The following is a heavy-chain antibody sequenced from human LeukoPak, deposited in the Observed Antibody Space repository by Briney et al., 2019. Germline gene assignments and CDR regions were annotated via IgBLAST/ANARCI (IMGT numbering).Heavy chain of an antibody. J-gene: IGHJ6*03. Sequence: GGSLRLSCEASGFTFSSYRMNWVRQGPGKGLEWVSSISSSSTYIYYADSVKGRFTISRDNAKNSLYLQMNSLRAEDTAVYYCARDGGKPTLGYYYYYYYMDVWGKGTTVTVSS. CDR3: ARDGGKPTLGYYYYYYYMDV. CDR1: GFTFSSYR. V-gene: IGHV3-21*01. CDR2: ISSSSTYI. D-gene: IGHD3-16*01.